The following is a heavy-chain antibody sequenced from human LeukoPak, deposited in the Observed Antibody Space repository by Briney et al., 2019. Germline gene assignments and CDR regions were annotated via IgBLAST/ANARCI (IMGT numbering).Heavy chain of an antibody. CDR1: GYSFTSFG. J-gene: IGHJ4*02. CDR3: ARGDYYDAGGYVY. V-gene: IGHV1-18*01. D-gene: IGHD3-22*01. Sequence: GASVKVTCKASGYSFTSFGITWVRQAPGQGIEWLGWISTYSDNTKYAQKLQGRVTMTTDTSTRTAYLELRSLTFDDTAVYYCARGDYYDAGGYVYWGQGALVTVSS. CDR2: ISTYSDNT.